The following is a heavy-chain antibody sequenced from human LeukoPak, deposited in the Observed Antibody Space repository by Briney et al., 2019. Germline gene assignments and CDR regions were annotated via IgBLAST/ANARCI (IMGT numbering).Heavy chain of an antibody. CDR3: ARDLNGGTYFDY. Sequence: VASVKVSCKASGGTFSSYAISRVRQAPGQGLEWMGGIIPIFGTANYAQKFQGRVTITADESTSTAYMELSSLRSEDTAVYYCARDLNGGTYFDYWGQGTLVTVSS. V-gene: IGHV1-69*01. D-gene: IGHD2-15*01. CDR2: IIPIFGTA. CDR1: GGTFSSYA. J-gene: IGHJ4*02.